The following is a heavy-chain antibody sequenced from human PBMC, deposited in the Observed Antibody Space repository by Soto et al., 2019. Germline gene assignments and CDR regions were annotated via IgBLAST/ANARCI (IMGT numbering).Heavy chain of an antibody. CDR1: GFTFCSYS. V-gene: IGHV3-21*01. J-gene: IGHJ4*02. CDR3: ARDSCSGGSCYIIDY. D-gene: IGHD2-15*01. Sequence: EVQLVESGGGLVKPGGSLRLSCAASGFTFCSYSMNWVRQAPGKGLEWVSSISSSSSYIYYADSVKGRFTISRDNAKNSLYLQMNSLRAEDTAVYYCARDSCSGGSCYIIDYWGQGTLVTVSS. CDR2: ISSSSSYI.